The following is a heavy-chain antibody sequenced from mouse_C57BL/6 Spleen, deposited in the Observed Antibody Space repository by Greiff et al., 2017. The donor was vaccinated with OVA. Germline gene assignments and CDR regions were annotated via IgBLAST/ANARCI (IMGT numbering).Heavy chain of an antibody. CDR1: GYAFSSYW. CDR3: ARGLFYYFDY. Sequence: QVQLQQSGAELVKPGASVKISCKASGYAFSSYWMNWVKQRPGTGLEWIGQIYPGDGDTNYNGKFKGKATLTADKSSSTAYMQLSGLTSEDSAVYFCARGLFYYFDYWGQGTTLTVSS. CDR2: IYPGDGDT. V-gene: IGHV1-80*01. J-gene: IGHJ2*01.